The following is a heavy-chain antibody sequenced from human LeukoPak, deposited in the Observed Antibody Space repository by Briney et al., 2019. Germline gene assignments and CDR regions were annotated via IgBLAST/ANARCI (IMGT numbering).Heavy chain of an antibody. D-gene: IGHD2-15*01. V-gene: IGHV4-34*01. Sequence: SETLSLTCAVYGGSFSGYYWSLIRQPPGKGLEWIGEINHSGSTNYNPSLKSRVTISVDTSKNQFSLKLSSVTAADTAVYYCASTPTKTVVAATGYNWFDPWGQGTLVTVSS. CDR1: GGSFSGYY. CDR3: ASTPTKTVVAATGYNWFDP. CDR2: INHSGST. J-gene: IGHJ5*02.